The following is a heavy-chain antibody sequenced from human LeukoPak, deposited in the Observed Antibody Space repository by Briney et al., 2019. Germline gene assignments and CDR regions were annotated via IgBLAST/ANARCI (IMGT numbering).Heavy chain of an antibody. D-gene: IGHD4-11*01. CDR1: GFTFSGSA. J-gene: IGHJ6*03. V-gene: IGHV3-73*01. CDR2: IRSKANSYAT. Sequence: GGSLRLSCAASGFTFSGSAMHWVRQASGKGLEWVGRIRSKANSYATAYAASVKGRFTISRDDSKNTAYLQMNSLKTEDTAVYYCTRRSNDYSNGYYYYYMDVWGKGTTVTVSS. CDR3: TRRSNDYSNGYYYYYMDV.